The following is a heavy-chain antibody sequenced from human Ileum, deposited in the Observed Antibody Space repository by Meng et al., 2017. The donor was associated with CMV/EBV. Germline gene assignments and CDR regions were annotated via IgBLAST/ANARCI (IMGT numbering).Heavy chain of an antibody. CDR2: ISGYNGDT. D-gene: IGHD6-6*01. J-gene: IGHJ6*02. V-gene: IGHV1-18*01. CDR3: AKDTGIAARRGYGLDV. Sequence: ASVKVSCKAVGYTLISYGITWMRQAPGQGPEWVGWISGYNGDTEYAEKMQGRVTMTTDTSTSTAYIEQRSLRSDDTAVYYCAKDTGIAARRGYGLDVWGQGTTVTVSS. CDR1: GYTLISYG.